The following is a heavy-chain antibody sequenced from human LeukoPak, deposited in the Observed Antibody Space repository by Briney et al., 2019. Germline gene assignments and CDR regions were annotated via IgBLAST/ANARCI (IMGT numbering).Heavy chain of an antibody. CDR3: TTRLQHHFDY. D-gene: IGHD4-11*01. V-gene: IGHV3-53*01. CDR1: GFTVSSNY. J-gene: IGHJ4*02. CDR2: ISDGSRNT. Sequence: GGSLRLSCAASGFTVSSNYMSWVRQAPGRGLEWVSTISDGSRNTHYADSVNGRFTISRDDFLNVVYLQMNSLTVEDTAVYYCTTRLQHHFDYWGQGTQVTVSS.